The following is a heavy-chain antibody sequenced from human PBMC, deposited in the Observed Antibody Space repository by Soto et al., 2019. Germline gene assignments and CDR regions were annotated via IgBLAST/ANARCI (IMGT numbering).Heavy chain of an antibody. Sequence: GGSLRLSCAASGFTFSSYWMRWVRQAPGKGLVWVSRINSDGSSTSYADSVKGRFTISRDNAKNTLYLQMNSLRAEDTAVYYCARDLSWGSNWYYYMDVWGKGTTVTVSS. J-gene: IGHJ6*03. CDR1: GFTFSSYW. D-gene: IGHD7-27*01. V-gene: IGHV3-74*01. CDR3: ARDLSWGSNWYYYMDV. CDR2: INSDGSST.